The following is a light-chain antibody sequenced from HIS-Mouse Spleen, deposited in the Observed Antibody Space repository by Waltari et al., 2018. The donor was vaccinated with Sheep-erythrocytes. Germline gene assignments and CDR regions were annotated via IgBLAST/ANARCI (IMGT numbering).Light chain of an antibody. J-gene: IGLJ3*02. CDR1: SSDVGGYNY. CDR2: EVS. V-gene: IGLV2-8*01. Sequence: QSALTQPPSASGSPGQSVTISCTGTSSDVGGYNYVSWYQQHPGKAPKLMIYEVSKRHSGVPERFSGSKAGNTASLTVSGLQAEDEADYYCSSYAGSNNWVFGGGTKLTVL. CDR3: SSYAGSNNWV.